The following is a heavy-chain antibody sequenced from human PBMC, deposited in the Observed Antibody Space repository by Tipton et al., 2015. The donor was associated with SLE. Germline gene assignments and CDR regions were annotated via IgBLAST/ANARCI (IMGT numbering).Heavy chain of an antibody. V-gene: IGHV4-59*08. J-gene: IGHJ6*02. D-gene: IGHD2-21*02. CDR3: ARGMVTWRGAILGVDV. Sequence: TLSLTCAVYGGSFSGYYWSWIRQPPGKGLEWIGYISYGGGTNYNPSLKSRVTISVDPAKNQFSLKLTSVTAADTAMYYCARGMVTWRGAILGVDVWGQGTTVNVSS. CDR2: ISYGGGT. CDR1: GGSFSGYY.